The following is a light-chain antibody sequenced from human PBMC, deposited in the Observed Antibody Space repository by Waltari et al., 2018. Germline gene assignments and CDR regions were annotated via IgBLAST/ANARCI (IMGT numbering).Light chain of an antibody. CDR3: QQRSNWTPHT. Sequence: EIVLTQSPATLSLSPGDTATLSCRASQSVGSYLAWYQQKPGQPPRLLIYDASNRATGVPARFRGSGSGTEFTFTISSLEAEDFAVYYCQQRSNWTPHTFGQGARLEIK. J-gene: IGKJ2*01. CDR1: QSVGSY. V-gene: IGKV3-11*01. CDR2: DAS.